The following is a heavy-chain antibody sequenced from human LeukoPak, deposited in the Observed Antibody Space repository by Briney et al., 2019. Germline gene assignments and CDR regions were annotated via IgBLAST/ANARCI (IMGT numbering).Heavy chain of an antibody. CDR3: ATYDSSAVPNP. D-gene: IGHD3-22*01. Sequence: ASVTISCKVSGYTLTELSMHWVRQAPGKGLEWMGSFDPEDGETIYAQKFQGRVTMTEDTSTDTAYMELSSLRSEDTAVYYCATYDSSAVPNPWGQGTLVTVSS. J-gene: IGHJ5*02. V-gene: IGHV1-24*01. CDR2: FDPEDGET. CDR1: GYTLTELS.